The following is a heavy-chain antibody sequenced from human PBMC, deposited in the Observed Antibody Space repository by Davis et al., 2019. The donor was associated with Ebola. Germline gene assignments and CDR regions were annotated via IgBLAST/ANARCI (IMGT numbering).Heavy chain of an antibody. D-gene: IGHD6-13*01. CDR1: GGTFSSYA. CDR3: ARDRPPYSSSWYVDYGMDV. CDR2: IIPIFGTA. Sequence: SVKVSCKASGGTFSSYAISWVRQAPGQGLEWMGGIIPIFGTANYAQKFQGRVTITADESTSTAYMELSSLRSEDTAVYYCARDRPPYSSSWYVDYGMDVWGQGTTVTVSS. J-gene: IGHJ6*02. V-gene: IGHV1-69*13.